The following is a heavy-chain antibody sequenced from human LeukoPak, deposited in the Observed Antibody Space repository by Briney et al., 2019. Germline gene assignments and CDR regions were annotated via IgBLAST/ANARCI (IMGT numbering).Heavy chain of an antibody. CDR2: IYYSGST. J-gene: IGHJ4*02. D-gene: IGHD5-18*01. CDR3: ARFSVDTAMAYYFDY. V-gene: IGHV4-39*01. CDR1: GGSISSSSYY. Sequence: PSETLSLTCTVSGGSISSSSYYWGWIHQPPGKGLEWIGSIYYSGSTYYNPSLKSRVTISVDTSKNQFSLKLSSVTAADTAVYYCARFSVDTAMAYYFDYWGQGTLVTVSS.